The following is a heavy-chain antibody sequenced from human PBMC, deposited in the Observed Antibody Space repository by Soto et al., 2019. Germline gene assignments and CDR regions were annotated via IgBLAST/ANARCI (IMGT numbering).Heavy chain of an antibody. CDR3: ERDATNYFDY. CDR1: SYTFATCG. J-gene: IGHJ4*02. Sequence: ASVKVSWNASSYTFATCGIIWVRQAPGQGLEWMGFISNYNGNIYYAQKFQGRVTMTTDKSTNTAYMELRSMRSDDTATYYCERDATNYFDYWGRGTLVTVSS. V-gene: IGHV1-18*01. CDR2: ISNYNGNI.